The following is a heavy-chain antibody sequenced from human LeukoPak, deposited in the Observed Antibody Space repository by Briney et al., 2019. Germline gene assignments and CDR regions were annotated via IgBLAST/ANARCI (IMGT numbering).Heavy chain of an antibody. D-gene: IGHD3-22*01. J-gene: IGHJ4*02. CDR2: IYYSGST. Sequence: SETLSLTCTVSGGSISSGGYYWSWIRQHPGKGLEWIGYIYYSGSTYYNPSLKSRVTISVDTSKNQFSLRLSSVTAADTAVCYCASYSSTYSKAFDYWGQGSLVTVSS. V-gene: IGHV4-31*03. CDR3: ASYSSTYSKAFDY. CDR1: GGSISSGGYY.